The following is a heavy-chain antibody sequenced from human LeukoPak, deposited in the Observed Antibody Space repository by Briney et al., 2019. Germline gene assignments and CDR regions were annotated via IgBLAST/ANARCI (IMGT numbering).Heavy chain of an antibody. CDR1: GDSISGKY. J-gene: IGHJ5*01. CDR2: IYSSGTT. D-gene: IGHD2-2*01. Sequence: SETLSLTCIVSGDSISGKYWSWIRRPPGKGLEWLGRIYSSGTTDYSPSPVSRVTMSLDTSKNHISLRLRSVTAADTAVYYCARLDILVPRAVEWFDPWGQGTVVTVSS. CDR3: ARLDILVPRAVEWFDP. V-gene: IGHV4-4*07.